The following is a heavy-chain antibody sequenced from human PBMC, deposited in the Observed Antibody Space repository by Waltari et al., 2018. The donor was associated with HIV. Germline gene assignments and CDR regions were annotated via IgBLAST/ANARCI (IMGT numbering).Heavy chain of an antibody. CDR3: ARVRGAVTGFFDY. V-gene: IGHV4-61*02. CDR2: IFLTGNT. J-gene: IGHJ4*02. Sequence: QVQLQESGPGLVKTSQTLSLTCTVSGGSISSSNYYWSWIRQPAGKGLEWIGRIFLTGNTNYNPSLRSRVSISMDPSKNQFSLKLNSVTAEDTAVYYCARVRGAVTGFFDYWGQGTLVTVSS. CDR1: GGSISSSNYY. D-gene: IGHD6-19*01.